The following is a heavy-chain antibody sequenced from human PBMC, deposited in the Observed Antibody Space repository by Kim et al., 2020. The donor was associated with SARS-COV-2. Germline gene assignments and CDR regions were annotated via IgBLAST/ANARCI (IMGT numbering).Heavy chain of an antibody. CDR3: AREGLTTSDPINWFDP. Sequence: SVKVSCKASGGTFSSYAISWVRQAPGQGLEWMGGIIPIFGTANYAQKFQGRVTITADESTSTAYMELSSLRSEDTAVYYCAREGLTTSDPINWFDPWGQGTLVTVSS. J-gene: IGHJ5*02. V-gene: IGHV1-69*13. CDR2: IIPIFGTA. D-gene: IGHD4-17*01. CDR1: GGTFSSYA.